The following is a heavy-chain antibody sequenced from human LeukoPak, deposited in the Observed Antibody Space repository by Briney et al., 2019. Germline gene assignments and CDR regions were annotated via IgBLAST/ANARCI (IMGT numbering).Heavy chain of an antibody. CDR1: GYTFVSYG. Sequence: ASVKVSCKASGYTFVSYGITWVRQAPGQGLECMGWISVYNGDTKYAQNLQGRVTLTTDTSTSTAYMELRSLRSDDTAVYYCARTGVLGYCSGGSCYGSWFDPWGQGTLVTVSS. CDR3: ARTGVLGYCSGGSCYGSWFDP. CDR2: ISVYNGDT. J-gene: IGHJ5*02. V-gene: IGHV1-18*04. D-gene: IGHD2-15*01.